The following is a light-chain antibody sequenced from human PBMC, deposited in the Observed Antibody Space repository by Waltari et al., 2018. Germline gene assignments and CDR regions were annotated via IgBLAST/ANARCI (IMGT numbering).Light chain of an antibody. CDR2: KAS. CDR3: QQYDDFPFT. Sequence: DIQMTQSPATLSASVGDRVTISCRVSQSISSWLAWYQQKPGKAPKIPIFKASFLESGVPSRFSGSGSGTEFSLTISSLQPEDFATYYCQQYDDFPFTFGQGTKVEVK. V-gene: IGKV1-5*03. CDR1: QSISSW. J-gene: IGKJ2*01.